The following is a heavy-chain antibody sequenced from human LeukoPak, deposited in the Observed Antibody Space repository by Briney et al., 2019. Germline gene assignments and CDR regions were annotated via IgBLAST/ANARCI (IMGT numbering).Heavy chain of an antibody. V-gene: IGHV3-66*01. CDR1: GFTVSSNY. CDR2: IYSGGST. D-gene: IGHD3-3*01. J-gene: IGHJ4*02. Sequence: GSLRLSCAASGFTVSSNYMSWVRQAPGKGLEWVSVIYSGGSTYYADSVKGRFTISRDNSKNTLYLQMNSLRAEGTAVYYCARGRRITIFGVVIGPFDYWGQGTLVTVSS. CDR3: ARGRRITIFGVVIGPFDY.